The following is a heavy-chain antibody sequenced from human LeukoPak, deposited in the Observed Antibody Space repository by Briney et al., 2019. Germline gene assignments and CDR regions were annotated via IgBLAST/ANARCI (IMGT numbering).Heavy chain of an antibody. CDR3: AKDIGRRIFGVAYDAFHI. J-gene: IGHJ3*02. Sequence: GGSLRLSCAASGFTFSSYGMHWVRQAPGKGLEWVAVIWYDGSNKYYADSVKGRFTISRDNSKNTLYLQMNSLRAEDTAVYYCAKDIGRRIFGVAYDAFHIWGQGTMVTVSS. CDR2: IWYDGSNK. CDR1: GFTFSSYG. V-gene: IGHV3-33*06. D-gene: IGHD3-3*01.